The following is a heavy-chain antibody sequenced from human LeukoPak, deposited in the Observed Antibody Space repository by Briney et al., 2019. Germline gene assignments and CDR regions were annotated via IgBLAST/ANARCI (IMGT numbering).Heavy chain of an antibody. V-gene: IGHV1-46*01. CDR2: IIPSDGST. CDR3: ARGKVFTMLRGVIITYLDY. CDR1: AYTFTINF. Sequence: ASVKVSCKECAYTFTINFIHWVRQAPGQGLEWMGIIIPSDGSTSYAQKFQGRVTMTRDTSTSTVYMELSSLRSEDTAVYYCARGKVFTMLRGVIITYLDYWGQGTLVTVSS. D-gene: IGHD3-10*01. J-gene: IGHJ4*02.